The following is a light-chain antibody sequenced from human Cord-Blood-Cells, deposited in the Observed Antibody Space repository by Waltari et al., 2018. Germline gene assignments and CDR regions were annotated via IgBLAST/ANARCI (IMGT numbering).Light chain of an antibody. Sequence: DIQMTQSPSSLSASVGDRVNITCQARQDISNYLNWYQQKPGKAPKLLIYDASNLETGVPSRFSGSGSGTDFTFTISSLQPEDIATYYCQQYDNLPLTFGGGTKVEIK. CDR3: QQYDNLPLT. J-gene: IGKJ4*01. CDR1: QDISNY. CDR2: DAS. V-gene: IGKV1-33*01.